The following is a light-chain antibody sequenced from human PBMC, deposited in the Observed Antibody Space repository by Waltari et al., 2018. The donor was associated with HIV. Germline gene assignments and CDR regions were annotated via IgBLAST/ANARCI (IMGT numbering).Light chain of an antibody. Sequence: QSALAQPASVSGSPGQSITFSCTGTRSDIGAYNYVSWYQKHTDKAPKVIIYRVKSRPSGVSDRFSGSKSGNTASLTISGLQAEDEADYYCSSYTTSNTYVFGRGTTVSVL. V-gene: IGLV2-14*01. CDR2: RVK. CDR3: SSYTTSNTYV. J-gene: IGLJ1*01. CDR1: RSDIGAYNY.